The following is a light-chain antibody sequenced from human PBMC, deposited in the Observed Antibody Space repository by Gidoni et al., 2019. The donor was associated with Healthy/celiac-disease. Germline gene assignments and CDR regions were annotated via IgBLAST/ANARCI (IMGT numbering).Light chain of an antibody. CDR3: QQYNSWLRT. V-gene: IGKV3-15*01. CDR2: SAS. J-gene: IGKJ1*01. CDR1: QRVSSN. Sequence: VLPPSPPTLSASPGERATLSCRASQRVSSNLAWYQQKPGQAPRLLIYSASTRDTGIPARFSGSGSGTEFTLTISSLQSEDFAVYYCQQYNSWLRTFGQGTKVEIK.